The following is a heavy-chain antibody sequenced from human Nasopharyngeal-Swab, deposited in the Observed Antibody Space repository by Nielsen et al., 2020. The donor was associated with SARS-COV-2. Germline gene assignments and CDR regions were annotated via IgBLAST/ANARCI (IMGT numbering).Heavy chain of an antibody. CDR1: GGSVSSGSYY. CDR2: IYYSGST. CDR3: ARARITMIVVDAFDI. Sequence: SETLSLTCTVSGGSVSSGSYYWSWIRQPPGKGLEWIGYIYYSGSTYYNPSLKSRVTISVDTSKNQFSLKLSSVTAADTAVYYCARARITMIVVDAFDIWGQGTMVTVSS. D-gene: IGHD3-22*01. J-gene: IGHJ3*02. V-gene: IGHV4-31*03.